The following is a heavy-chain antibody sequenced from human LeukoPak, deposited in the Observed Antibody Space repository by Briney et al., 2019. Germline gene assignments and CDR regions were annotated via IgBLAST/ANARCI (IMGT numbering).Heavy chain of an antibody. V-gene: IGHV5-51*01. CDR3: ASLYYYDSSGYYNYYFDY. CDR1: EYSFTSYW. Sequence: GESLKISCKGSEYSFTSYWIGWVRQMPGKGLEWMGIIYPGDSDTRYSPSFQGQVTISADKSISTAYLQWSSLKASDTAMYYCASLYYYDSSGYYNYYFDYWGQGTLVTVSS. D-gene: IGHD3-22*01. CDR2: IYPGDSDT. J-gene: IGHJ4*02.